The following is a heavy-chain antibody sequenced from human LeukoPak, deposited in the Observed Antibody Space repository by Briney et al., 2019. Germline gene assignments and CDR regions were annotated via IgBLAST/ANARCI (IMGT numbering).Heavy chain of an antibody. D-gene: IGHD2-2*01. V-gene: IGHV1-69*04. Sequence: SVKVSGKASGGTFSSYAISWVRQAPGQGLEWMGRIIPIFGIANYAQKFQGRVTITADKSTNTAYMELSSLRSEDTAVYYCARGPRYCSSTSCNYGMDVWGQGTTVTVSS. CDR1: GGTFSSYA. CDR3: ARGPRYCSSTSCNYGMDV. CDR2: IIPIFGIA. J-gene: IGHJ6*02.